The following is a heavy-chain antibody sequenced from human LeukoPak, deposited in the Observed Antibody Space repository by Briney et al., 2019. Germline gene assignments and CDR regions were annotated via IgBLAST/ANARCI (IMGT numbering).Heavy chain of an antibody. CDR1: GGSISSSSYY. Sequence: SETLSLTCTVSGGSISSSSYYWGWIRQPPGKGLEWIGSINYSGSTYYNPSLKSRVTISVDRSKNQFSLKLSSVTAADTAVYYCARGGYYYDSSGYSYYFDYWGQGTLVTVSS. CDR3: ARGGYYYDSSGYSYYFDY. V-gene: IGHV4-39*07. CDR2: INYSGST. J-gene: IGHJ4*02. D-gene: IGHD3-22*01.